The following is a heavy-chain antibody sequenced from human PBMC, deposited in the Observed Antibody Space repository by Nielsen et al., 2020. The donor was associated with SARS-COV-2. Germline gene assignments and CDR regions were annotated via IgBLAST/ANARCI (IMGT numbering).Heavy chain of an antibody. J-gene: IGHJ5*02. V-gene: IGHV7-4-1*02. D-gene: IGHD6-13*01. Sequence: ASVKASCKASGYTFTSYAMNWVRQAPGQGLEWMGWINTNTGSPTYAQGFTGRFVFSLDTSVSTAYLQISSLKAEDTAVYYCARVDSSSWYRYGWFDPWGQGTLVTVSS. CDR3: ARVDSSSWYRYGWFDP. CDR2: INTNTGSP. CDR1: GYTFTSYA.